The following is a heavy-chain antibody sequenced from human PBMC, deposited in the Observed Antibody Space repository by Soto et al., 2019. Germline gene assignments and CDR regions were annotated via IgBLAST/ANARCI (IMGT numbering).Heavy chain of an antibody. Sequence: QVQLLQSGVEVKKPGASVKISCKASGYTFTRYTMNWVRQAPGQRLPRMGWINPDTGNTKSSQKFQDRVIITRDTSASTAYMDLSSLRSEDTAVYYCARGIATGQLDPWGQGTLVTVAS. J-gene: IGHJ5*02. D-gene: IGHD2-15*01. CDR2: INPDTGNT. CDR1: GYTFTRYT. V-gene: IGHV1-3*01. CDR3: ARGIATGQLDP.